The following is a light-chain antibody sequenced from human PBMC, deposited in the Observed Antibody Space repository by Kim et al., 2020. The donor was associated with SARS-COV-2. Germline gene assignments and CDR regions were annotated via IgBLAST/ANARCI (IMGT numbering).Light chain of an antibody. CDR2: AAS. CDR3: QQYHSYPRT. Sequence: ASTGDRVTITCRASLHISAYLAWYQQKPGKAPELLIYAASTLQSGVPSRFSGSGSGTNFTLTISCLQSEDFGNYYCQQYHSYPRTFGQGTKVEIK. CDR1: LHISAY. V-gene: IGKV1-8*01. J-gene: IGKJ1*01.